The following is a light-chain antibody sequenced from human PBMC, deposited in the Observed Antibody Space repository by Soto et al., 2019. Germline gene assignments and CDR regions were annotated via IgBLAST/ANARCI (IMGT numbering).Light chain of an antibody. CDR1: SGHSNYA. V-gene: IGLV4-69*01. Sequence: QSVLTQSPSASASLGASVKLTCTLSSGHSNYAIAWHQQQSEKGPQYLMKLNSDGSHSKGDGIPDRFSGSSSGAERYLTISSRQSEDEADYYCQTWGSGIVVFGGGTKLTV. CDR3: QTWGSGIVV. CDR2: LNSDGSH. J-gene: IGLJ2*01.